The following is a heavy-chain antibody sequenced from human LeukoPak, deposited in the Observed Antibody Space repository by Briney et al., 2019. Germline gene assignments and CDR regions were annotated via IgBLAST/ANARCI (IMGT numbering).Heavy chain of an antibody. CDR1: GFTVSSNY. V-gene: IGHV3-53*05. Sequence: GSLRLSCAASGFTVSSNYMSWVRQAPGKGLEWVSVIYSGGSTYYADSVKGRFTISRDNSKNTLYLQMNSLRAEDTAVYYCAKSAADSSGCYMDYWGQGTLVTVSS. D-gene: IGHD3-22*01. CDR3: AKSAADSSGCYMDY. J-gene: IGHJ4*02. CDR2: IYSGGST.